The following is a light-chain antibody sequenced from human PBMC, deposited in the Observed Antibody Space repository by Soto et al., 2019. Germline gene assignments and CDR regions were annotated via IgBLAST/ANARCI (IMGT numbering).Light chain of an antibody. V-gene: IGLV2-14*01. CDR3: SSYTSSSTYV. J-gene: IGLJ1*01. Sequence: ALTQPAPVFWSPWPSVPHSFPGNSNDVGGYNYVSWYQQHPGKAPKLMIYDVSNRPSGVSNRFSGSKSGNTASLTISGLQAEDEADYSCSSYTSSSTYVFGTGTKVTVL. CDR1: SNDVGGYNY. CDR2: DVS.